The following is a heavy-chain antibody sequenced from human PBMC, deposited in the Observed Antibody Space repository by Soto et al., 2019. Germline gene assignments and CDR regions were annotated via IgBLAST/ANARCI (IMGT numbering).Heavy chain of an antibody. D-gene: IGHD3-3*01. V-gene: IGHV1-58*01. CDR1: GFTFSSAA. CDR2: IVVGSGNT. Sequence: QMQLVQSGPEVKKPGTSVKVSCKASGFTFSSAAVQWVRQARGQRLEWIGWIVVGSGNTNYTQKYQERVTITRDMTTSTAYMELSSLGSEDTAVYYCAAESPVLRFLEGAYYYDNGMDVWGQGTTVTVSS. CDR3: AAESPVLRFLEGAYYYDNGMDV. J-gene: IGHJ6*02.